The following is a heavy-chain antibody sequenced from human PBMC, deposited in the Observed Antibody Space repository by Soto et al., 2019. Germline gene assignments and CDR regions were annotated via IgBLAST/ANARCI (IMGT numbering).Heavy chain of an antibody. CDR1: GIPISSYY. D-gene: IGHD6-13*01. Sequence: SETLSLTCTVSGIPISSYYWSWIRQPPGKGLEWIGYIYYSGSTNYNPSPKSRVTISVDTSKNQFSLKLSSVTAADTAGYYCGRRGYSSSWSYFDYGGKENLVT. CDR3: GRRGYSSSWSYFDY. J-gene: IGHJ4*02. CDR2: IYYSGST. V-gene: IGHV4-59*01.